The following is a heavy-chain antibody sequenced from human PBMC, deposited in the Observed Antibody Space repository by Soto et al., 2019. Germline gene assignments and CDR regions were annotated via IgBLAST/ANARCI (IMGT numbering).Heavy chain of an antibody. CDR3: ARDPKTSGGQHWAFNYFDS. J-gene: IGHJ4*02. D-gene: IGHD7-27*01. Sequence: GSLRLSCAASGFSFSISPMHWVRQAPGKGPEWVALISYDGTNKFYADSVKGRFTISRDNSKSTLYLQVDSLRPEDAAVYYCARDPKTSGGQHWAFNYFDSWGQGTLVTVSS. CDR2: ISYDGTNK. V-gene: IGHV3-30-3*01. CDR1: GFSFSISP.